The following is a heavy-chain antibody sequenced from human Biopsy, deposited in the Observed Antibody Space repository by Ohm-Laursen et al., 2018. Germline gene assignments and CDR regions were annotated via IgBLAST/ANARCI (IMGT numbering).Heavy chain of an antibody. V-gene: IGHV6-1*01. Sequence: QTLSLTCAISGDSISNKDAAWDWIRRSPSRGLEGLGRTYYRTQWFFDYAVFVRSRISIKPDTSKNQFSLELNSVTPEDTAVYFCARETPTGIPFNWFDPWGQGTLVTVSS. CDR1: GDSISNKDAA. CDR2: TYYRTQWFF. D-gene: IGHD1-1*01. CDR3: ARETPTGIPFNWFDP. J-gene: IGHJ5*02.